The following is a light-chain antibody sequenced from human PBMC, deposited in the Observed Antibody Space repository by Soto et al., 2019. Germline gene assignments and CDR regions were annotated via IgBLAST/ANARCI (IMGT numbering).Light chain of an antibody. CDR1: SSNVGINA. V-gene: IGLV1-44*01. CDR3: AVWDDNLNGVI. Sequence: QSVVTQPPSTSGTPGRRGSISCSGSSSNVGINAVNWYQQFPGTAPKLLIHSNDQRPSGVPDRFSGSKSGTSASLAISGLQSEDEADYYCAVWDDNLNGVIFGGGTKLTVL. CDR2: SND. J-gene: IGLJ2*01.